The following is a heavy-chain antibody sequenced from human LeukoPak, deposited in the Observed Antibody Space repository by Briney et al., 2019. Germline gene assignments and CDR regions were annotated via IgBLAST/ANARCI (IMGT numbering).Heavy chain of an antibody. V-gene: IGHV4-59*12. CDR1: GGSISSYY. D-gene: IGHD1-26*01. J-gene: IGHJ3*01. CDR3: ARDHLSGSYM. Sequence: SETLSLTCTVSGGSISSYYWSWIRQPPGKGLEWIGYIYYSGSTNYNPSLKSRVTISVDTSKNQFSLKLSSVTAADTAVCYCARDHLSGSYMWGQGTMVTVSS. CDR2: IYYSGST.